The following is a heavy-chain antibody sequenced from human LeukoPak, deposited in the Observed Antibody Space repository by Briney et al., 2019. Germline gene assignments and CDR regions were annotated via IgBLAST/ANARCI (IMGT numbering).Heavy chain of an antibody. CDR3: AKGRTRGANRHSFFDY. CDR1: GFTFDDYT. V-gene: IGHV3-43*01. Sequence: PGGSLRLSCAASGFTFDDYTMHSVRQAAGKGLEWVSLISWDGGSTYYADSVKGRFTISRDNSKNTLYLQMNSLRTEDTALYYCAKGRTRGANRHSFFDYWGQGTLVTVSS. CDR2: ISWDGGST. D-gene: IGHD1-14*01. J-gene: IGHJ4*02.